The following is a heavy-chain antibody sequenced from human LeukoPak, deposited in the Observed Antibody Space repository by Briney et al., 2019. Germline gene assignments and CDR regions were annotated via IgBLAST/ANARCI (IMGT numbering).Heavy chain of an antibody. CDR1: GASISRGDYY. J-gene: IGHJ5*02. CDR2: IYYSGST. Sequence: SETLSLTCTVSGASISRGDYYWSWIRQPPGKGLEWIGYIYYSGSTYYNPSLKSRLTISVDTSKNQFSLKLTSVTAADTAVYYCARWALFGVAWGQGTLVPVSS. CDR3: ARWALFGVA. D-gene: IGHD3-3*01. V-gene: IGHV4-30-4*08.